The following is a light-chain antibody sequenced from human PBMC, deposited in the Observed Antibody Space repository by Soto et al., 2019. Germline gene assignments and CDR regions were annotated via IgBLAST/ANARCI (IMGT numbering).Light chain of an antibody. Sequence: QSALTQPASVSGSPGQSITISCSGTNTDVGAYNYVSWYQQHPGKAPKLIIYEVNDRPSGISSRFSASKSGNTASLTISGLQPDDEAHYYCCSYAPNNTWVFGGGTKLTV. CDR3: CSYAPNNTWV. V-gene: IGLV2-14*01. CDR2: EVN. J-gene: IGLJ3*02. CDR1: NTDVGAYNY.